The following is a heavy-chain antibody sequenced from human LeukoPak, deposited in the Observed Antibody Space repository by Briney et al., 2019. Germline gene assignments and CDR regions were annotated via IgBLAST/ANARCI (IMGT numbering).Heavy chain of an antibody. D-gene: IGHD3-22*01. CDR1: GFTFDDYT. CDR3: AKAMGLYYYDSSGYYYDY. CDR2: ISGDGGST. J-gene: IGHJ4*02. Sequence: QPGASLRLSCAASGFTFDDYTMHWVRQAPGKGLEWVSLISGDGGSTYYADSVKGRFTISRDNSKKSLYLEMNSLRTEDTALYYCAKAMGLYYYDSSGYYYDYWGQGTLVTVSS. V-gene: IGHV3-43*02.